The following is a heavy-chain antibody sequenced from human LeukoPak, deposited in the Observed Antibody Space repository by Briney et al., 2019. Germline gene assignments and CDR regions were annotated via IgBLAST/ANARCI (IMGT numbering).Heavy chain of an antibody. Sequence: SETLSLTCTVSGGSISSGGYYWSWIRQHPGKGLEWIGYIYYSGSTYYNPSLKSRVTISVDTSKNQFSLKLSSVTAADTAVYYCARNPNPGRDSGNWFDPWGQGTLVTVSS. CDR1: GGSISSGGYY. J-gene: IGHJ5*02. CDR3: ARNPNPGRDSGNWFDP. D-gene: IGHD3-3*01. CDR2: IYYSGST. V-gene: IGHV4-31*03.